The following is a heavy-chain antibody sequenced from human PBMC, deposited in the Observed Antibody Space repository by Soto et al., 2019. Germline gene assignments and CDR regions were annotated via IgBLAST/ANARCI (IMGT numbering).Heavy chain of an antibody. CDR3: PRVDYVDYGWYFYL. D-gene: IGHD4-17*01. CDR1: GFTVTNKY. V-gene: IGHV3-53*01. J-gene: IGHJ2*01. Sequence: EVQLVESGGGLIQPGGSLRLSCAASGFTVTNKYMTWVRQAPGKGLEWVSLIYSGGATSYADSVKGRFTISRDNSKDILYLQMNSLRAEDTAVYYCPRVDYVDYGWYFYLWGRGTLVTVSS. CDR2: IYSGGAT.